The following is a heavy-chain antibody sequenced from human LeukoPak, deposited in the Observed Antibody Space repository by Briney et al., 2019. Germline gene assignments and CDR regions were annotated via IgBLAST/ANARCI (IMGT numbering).Heavy chain of an antibody. J-gene: IGHJ6*02. V-gene: IGHV3-7*05. D-gene: IGHD2-15*01. CDR1: GFTFSSYW. CDR3: ARDHCSGGSCYSWSFYYYYGMDV. Sequence: GGSLRLSCAASGFTFSSYWMSWVRQAPGKGLEWVANIKQDGSEKYYVDSVKGRFTISRDNAKNSLYLQMSSLRAEDTVVYYCARDHCSGGSCYSWSFYYYYGMDVWGQGTTVTVSS. CDR2: IKQDGSEK.